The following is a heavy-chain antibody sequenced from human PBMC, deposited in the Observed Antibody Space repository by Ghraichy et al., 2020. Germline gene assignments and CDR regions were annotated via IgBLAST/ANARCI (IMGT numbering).Heavy chain of an antibody. Sequence: GGSLRLSCAASKFTFSSSWMSWVRQAPGKGLEWVGNIHQDGSEKFYAASVKGRFTISSDNAKNSLFLQMNSLRVEDTAVYFCATTVYSHSSPNDFWGQGTLVTVSS. D-gene: IGHD4-11*01. J-gene: IGHJ4*02. CDR3: ATTVYSHSSPNDF. V-gene: IGHV3-7*03. CDR2: IHQDGSEK. CDR1: KFTFSSSW.